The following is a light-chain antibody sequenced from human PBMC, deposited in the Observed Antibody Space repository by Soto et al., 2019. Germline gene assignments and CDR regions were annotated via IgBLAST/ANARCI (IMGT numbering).Light chain of an antibody. J-gene: IGLJ1*01. V-gene: IGLV1-47*01. Sequence: SVLTQSPSASGTPGQRVTISCSGSASTIGRNYVYWYQQLPGTAPKLLIYGNSQRPSGVPDRFSGSKSGTSASLAISGLRSEDEADYYCAAWDDNLSGLYVFGAGTKVT. CDR2: GNS. CDR1: ASTIGRNY. CDR3: AAWDDNLSGLYV.